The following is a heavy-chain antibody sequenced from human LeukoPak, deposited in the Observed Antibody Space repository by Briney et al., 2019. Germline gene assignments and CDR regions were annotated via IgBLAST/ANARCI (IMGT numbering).Heavy chain of an antibody. CDR3: ARGSGAYSGRDV. J-gene: IGHJ6*04. CDR1: GFTFSSYG. V-gene: IGHV3-30*02. D-gene: IGHD3-16*01. Sequence: PGGSLRLSCAASGFTFSSYGMHWVRQAPGKGLEWVAFIRYDGSNKYYADSVKGRFTISRDNSKNTLYLQMNSLRADDTAVYFCARGSGAYSGRDVWGKGTTVTISS. CDR2: IRYDGSNK.